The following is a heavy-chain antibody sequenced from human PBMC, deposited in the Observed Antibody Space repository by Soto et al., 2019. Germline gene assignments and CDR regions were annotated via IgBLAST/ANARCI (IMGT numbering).Heavy chain of an antibody. CDR3: TTRSPHYYDSSGYYGIGVDYYYYYGMDV. CDR1: GFTFSNAW. Sequence: GGSLRLSCAASGFTFSNAWMSWVRQAPGKGLEWVGRIKSKTDGGTTDYAAPVKGRFTISRDDSKNTLYLQMNSLKTEDTAVYYCTTRSPHYYDSSGYYGIGVDYYYYYGMDVWGQGTTVTVSS. V-gene: IGHV3-15*01. J-gene: IGHJ6*02. CDR2: IKSKTDGGTT. D-gene: IGHD3-22*01.